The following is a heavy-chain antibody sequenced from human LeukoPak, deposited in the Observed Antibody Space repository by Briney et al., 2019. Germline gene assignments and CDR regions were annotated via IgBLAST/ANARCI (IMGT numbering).Heavy chain of an antibody. V-gene: IGHV1-3*01. D-gene: IGHD2-2*02. Sequence: ASVKVSCKASGYTFTSYAMHWVRQAPGQRLEWMGWINAGNGNTKYSQKFQGRVTITRDTSASTAYMELSSLRSEDTAVYYCARARYCSSTSCYTNWFDPWGQGTLVTVSS. CDR1: GYTFTSYA. J-gene: IGHJ5*02. CDR3: ARARYCSSTSCYTNWFDP. CDR2: INAGNGNT.